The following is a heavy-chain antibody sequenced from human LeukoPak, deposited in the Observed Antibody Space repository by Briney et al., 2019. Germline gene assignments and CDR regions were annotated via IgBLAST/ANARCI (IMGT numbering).Heavy chain of an antibody. D-gene: IGHD3-10*01. J-gene: IGHJ4*02. Sequence: TGGSLRLSCAASGLTVSSNFMPWVRRAPGRGLEGVSGIRECGGGTNYADSVKGRFTISRDNSMNTVYLQMNSLRAEDTAVYFCAKRGVVIRGLLIRGFHKEANYFDSWGQGILVTVSS. CDR3: AKRGVVIRGLLIRGFHKEANYFDS. CDR1: GLTVSSNF. CDR2: IRECGGGT. V-gene: IGHV3-23*01.